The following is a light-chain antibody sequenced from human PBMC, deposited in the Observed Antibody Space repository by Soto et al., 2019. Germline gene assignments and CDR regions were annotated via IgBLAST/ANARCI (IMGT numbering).Light chain of an antibody. CDR1: QNVRNNY. CDR3: QQFGGSPRLS. J-gene: IGKJ4*01. V-gene: IGKV3-20*01. CDR2: VAS. Sequence: EVVLTQSPGTLSLSPGERATLSCRASQNVRNNYLSWYQHKTGQAPRLLIYVASSRATGVPDRFSGSGSGTDFTLTITRLEPEDSAAYYCQQFGGSPRLSFGGGTKVEI.